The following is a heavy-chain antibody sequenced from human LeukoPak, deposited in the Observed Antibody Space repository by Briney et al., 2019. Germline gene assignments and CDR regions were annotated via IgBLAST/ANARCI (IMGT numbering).Heavy chain of an antibody. CDR1: GFTFSNYD. Sequence: PGGSLRLSCAASGFTFSNYDMHWVRQATGKGLEWVSTIDTAGNTWYPDSVKGRFTISRENAKNSLTLQMNSLRVGDTAVYYCARAKMPGIQTAGRVNYFEFWGQGTLVTVSS. J-gene: IGHJ4*02. CDR2: IDTAGNT. CDR3: ARAKMPGIQTAGRVNYFEF. D-gene: IGHD6-13*01. V-gene: IGHV3-13*01.